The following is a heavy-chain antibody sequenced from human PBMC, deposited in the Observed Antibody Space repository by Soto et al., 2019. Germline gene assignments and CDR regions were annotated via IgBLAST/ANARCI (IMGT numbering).Heavy chain of an antibody. J-gene: IGHJ6*02. V-gene: IGHV1-69*13. Sequence: GASVKVSCKASGGTFSSYAISWVRQAPGQGLEWMGGIIPIFGTANYARKFQGRVTITADESTSTAYMELSSLRSEDTAVYYCARNKDPYGDYVDYYYYGMDVWGQGTTVTVSS. CDR1: GGTFSSYA. CDR2: IIPIFGTA. D-gene: IGHD4-17*01. CDR3: ARNKDPYGDYVDYYYYGMDV.